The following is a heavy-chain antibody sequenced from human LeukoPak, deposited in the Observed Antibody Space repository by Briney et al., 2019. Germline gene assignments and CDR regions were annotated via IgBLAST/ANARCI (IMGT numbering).Heavy chain of an antibody. D-gene: IGHD1-26*01. V-gene: IGHV3-23*01. CDR2: ISSGSGNI. Sequence: PGGSLRLSCAASGFTFSNSALSWVRQAPEKGLEWVSAISSGSGNIHYADSVKGRFTISRDNSKNTLYLQMNSLRAEDTAIYYCAKKVGTTYGAFDIWGQGTMVTVSS. CDR1: GFTFSNSA. J-gene: IGHJ3*02. CDR3: AKKVGTTYGAFDI.